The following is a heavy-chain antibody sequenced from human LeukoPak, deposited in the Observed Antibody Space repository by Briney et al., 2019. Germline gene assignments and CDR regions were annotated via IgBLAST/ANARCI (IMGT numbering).Heavy chain of an antibody. D-gene: IGHD3-10*01. Sequence: ASVKVSCKASGYTFTGYYMHWVRQAPGQGLEWMGWINPNSGGTNYAQKFQGRVTMTRDTSISTAYMELSRLRSDDTAVYYCARDRVRGAYFLDYYMDVWGKGTTVTVSS. CDR3: ARDRVRGAYFLDYYMDV. V-gene: IGHV1-2*02. CDR1: GYTFTGYY. CDR2: INPNSGGT. J-gene: IGHJ6*03.